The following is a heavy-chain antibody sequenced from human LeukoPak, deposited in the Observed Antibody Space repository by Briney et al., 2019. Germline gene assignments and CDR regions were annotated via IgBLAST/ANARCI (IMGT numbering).Heavy chain of an antibody. V-gene: IGHV4-59*08. Sequence: SETLSLTCTVSGGSISSYYWSWIRQPPGKGLEWIGYIYYSGSTNYNPSLKSRVTITVDTSKNQFSLKLSSVTAADTAVYYCARRDTAMVLPFDYWGQGTLVTVSS. CDR3: ARRDTAMVLPFDY. J-gene: IGHJ4*02. D-gene: IGHD5-18*01. CDR2: IYYSGST. CDR1: GGSISSYY.